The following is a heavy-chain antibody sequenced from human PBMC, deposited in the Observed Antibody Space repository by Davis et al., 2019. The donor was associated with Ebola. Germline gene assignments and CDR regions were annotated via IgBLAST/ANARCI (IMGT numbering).Heavy chain of an antibody. Sequence: ASVKVSCRASGYTFTGYYMHWVRQAPGQGLEWMGIINPSGGSTSYAQKFQGRVTMTRDTSTSTVYMELSSLRSEDTAVYYCASNLRLTTVQNYFDYWGQGTLVTVSS. J-gene: IGHJ4*02. V-gene: IGHV1-46*01. CDR3: ASNLRLTTVQNYFDY. CDR1: GYTFTGYY. CDR2: INPSGGST. D-gene: IGHD4-17*01.